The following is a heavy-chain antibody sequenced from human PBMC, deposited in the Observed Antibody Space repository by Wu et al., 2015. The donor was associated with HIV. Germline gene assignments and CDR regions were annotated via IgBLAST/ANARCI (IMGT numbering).Heavy chain of an antibody. D-gene: IGHD6-19*01. CDR3: ARGAVADV. Sequence: QVHLEQSGAEVKKPGSSVKVSCKASGYTFINYGIIWVRQVPGQGPEWMGWVSPYNGNTRYGQKFQGRVTMTTETSSTTAYMELRSLRSDDTAVYYCARGAVADVWGKGTTVIVSS. CDR1: GYTFINYG. CDR2: VSPYNGNT. V-gene: IGHV1-18*01. J-gene: IGHJ6*04.